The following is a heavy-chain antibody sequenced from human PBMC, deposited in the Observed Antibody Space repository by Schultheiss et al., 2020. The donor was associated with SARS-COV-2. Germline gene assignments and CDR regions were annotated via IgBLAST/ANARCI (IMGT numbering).Heavy chain of an antibody. Sequence: ASVKVSCKASGYTFTGYYMHWVRQAPGQGLEWMGWINPNSGGTNYAQKFQGRVTMTRDTSISTAYMELSRLRSDVTAVYYCATYGSGSINFPRPWGQGTLVTVSS. CDR1: GYTFTGYY. V-gene: IGHV1-2*02. CDR2: INPNSGGT. D-gene: IGHD3-10*01. CDR3: ATYGSGSINFPRP. J-gene: IGHJ5*02.